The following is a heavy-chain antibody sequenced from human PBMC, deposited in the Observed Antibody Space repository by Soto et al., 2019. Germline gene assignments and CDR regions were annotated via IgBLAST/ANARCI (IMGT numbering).Heavy chain of an antibody. CDR1: CGSFSGYF. J-gene: IGHJ4*02. CDR3: VRGPYNYNSRYFDY. Sequence: SDTLSLTCTFYCGSFSGYFWTCILQPPGKGLEWLSEINHSGITNYNPSVESLVSMSVDTSKNQFSLRLYSVTAADTAVYYCVRGPYNYNSRYFDYWGQGTLVPVSS. V-gene: IGHV4-34*01. CDR2: INHSGIT. D-gene: IGHD1-1*01.